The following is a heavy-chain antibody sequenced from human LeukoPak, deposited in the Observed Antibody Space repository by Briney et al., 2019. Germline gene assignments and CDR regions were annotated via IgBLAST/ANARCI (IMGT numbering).Heavy chain of an antibody. Sequence: SETLSLTCAVYGGSFSGYYWSWIRQPPGKGLEWIGEINHSGSTNYNPSLKSRVTISVDRSKNQFSLKLSSVTAADTAVYYCARDSGTFDYWGQGTLVTVSS. J-gene: IGHJ4*02. CDR1: GGSFSGYY. V-gene: IGHV4-34*01. CDR2: INHSGST. CDR3: ARDSGTFDY. D-gene: IGHD3-10*01.